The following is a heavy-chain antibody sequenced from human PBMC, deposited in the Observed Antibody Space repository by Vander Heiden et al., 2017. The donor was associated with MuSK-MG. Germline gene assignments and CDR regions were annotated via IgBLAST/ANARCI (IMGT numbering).Heavy chain of an antibody. CDR2: ISSSGSTI. V-gene: IGHV3-11*01. CDR1: GFTFSDYY. D-gene: IGHD3-10*01. J-gene: IGHJ6*02. CDR3: ASLYGSGNFGYHYYYGMDV. Sequence: QVQLVESGGGLVKPGGSLRLSCAASGFTFSDYYMGWIRQAPGKGLEWVSYISSSGSTIYYADSVKGRCTISRDNAKNSLYLQMNSLRAEDTAVYYCASLYGSGNFGYHYYYGMDVWGQGTTVTVSS.